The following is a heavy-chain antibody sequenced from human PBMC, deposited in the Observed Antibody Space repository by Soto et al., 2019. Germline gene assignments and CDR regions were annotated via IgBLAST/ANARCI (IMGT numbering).Heavy chain of an antibody. J-gene: IGHJ6*02. CDR1: GYSFTSYW. V-gene: IGHV5-51*01. Sequence: GESLKISCKGSGYSFTSYWSGWVRQMPGKGLEWMGISYPGDSDTRYSPSFQGQVTISADKSISTAYLQWSSLKASDTAMYDCARLGYCSGGSCYYYYGMDVWGQVTTVTVSS. CDR3: ARLGYCSGGSCYYYYGMDV. CDR2: SYPGDSDT. D-gene: IGHD2-15*01.